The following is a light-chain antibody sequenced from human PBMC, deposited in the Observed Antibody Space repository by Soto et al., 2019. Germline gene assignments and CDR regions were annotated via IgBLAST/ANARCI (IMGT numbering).Light chain of an antibody. V-gene: IGLV2-14*03. CDR1: RSDVGGHDY. CDR3: ASYTSSGTLV. Sequence: QSALTQPASVSGSPGQSVTISCTGTRSDVGGHDYVSWYQQHPGDAPKLMIFQVSKWPSGISHRFSGSKSGNTASLTIFGLQPDDEAEYYCASYTSSGTLVFGGGTQLTVL. CDR2: QVS. J-gene: IGLJ3*02.